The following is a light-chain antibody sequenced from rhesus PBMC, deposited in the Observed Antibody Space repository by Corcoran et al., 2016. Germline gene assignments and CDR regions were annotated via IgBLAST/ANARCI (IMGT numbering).Light chain of an antibody. CDR1: ENVHNY. V-gene: IGKV1-74*01. CDR3: QHGYGTPLT. J-gene: IGKJ4*01. CDR2: KAS. Sequence: DIQMTQSPSSLSASVGDRVTITCRASENVHNYLNWYQQKQGKAPKLLIDKASTLQSGVPSRFSGSGSGTDDTFTISSLQPEDVATYYCQHGYGTPLTFGGGTKVELK.